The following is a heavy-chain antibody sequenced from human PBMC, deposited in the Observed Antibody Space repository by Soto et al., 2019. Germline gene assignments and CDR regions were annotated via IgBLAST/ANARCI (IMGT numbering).Heavy chain of an antibody. D-gene: IGHD2-8*01. CDR3: ARGSSMLYEGNFDY. Sequence: QVQLVQSGAEVKKPGSSVKVSCKASGGTFSSYAISWVRQAPGQGLEWMGGIIPIFGTANYAQKFQGRVTITADESTCTAYMELSSLRSEDTAVYYCARGSSMLYEGNFDYWGQGTLVTVSS. CDR1: GGTFSSYA. J-gene: IGHJ4*02. CDR2: IIPIFGTA. V-gene: IGHV1-69*12.